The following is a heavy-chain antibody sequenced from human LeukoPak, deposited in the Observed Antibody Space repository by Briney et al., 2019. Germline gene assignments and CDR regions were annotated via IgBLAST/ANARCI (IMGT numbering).Heavy chain of an antibody. J-gene: IGHJ5*02. V-gene: IGHV4-59*01. CDR1: GGSISSYY. D-gene: IGHD3-3*01. CDR2: TYYSGST. Sequence: SETLSLTCTVSGGSISSYYWSWIRQPPGKGLDWIGYTYYSGSTNYNPSLKSRVTISVDTSKNQFSLKLSSVTAADTAVYYCARDSRTTIFGVVSWWFDPWGQGTLVTVSS. CDR3: ARDSRTTIFGVVSWWFDP.